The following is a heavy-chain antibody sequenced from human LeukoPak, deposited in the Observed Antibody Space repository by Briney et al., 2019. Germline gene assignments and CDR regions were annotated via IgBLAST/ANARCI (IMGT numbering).Heavy chain of an antibody. CDR3: ASPLAFPDFWNVFDI. CDR2: LSSDGNNK. V-gene: IGHV3-30-3*01. CDR1: GFIFSNYA. D-gene: IGHD3-3*01. Sequence: PGGSLRLSCAASGFIFSNYAIHWVRQAPGKGLEWVAVLSSDGNNKYYADSVKGRFTISRDNSKNTLYLQMNSLRAADTAVYYCASPLAFPDFWNVFDIWGKGKRVPVFS. J-gene: IGHJ3*02.